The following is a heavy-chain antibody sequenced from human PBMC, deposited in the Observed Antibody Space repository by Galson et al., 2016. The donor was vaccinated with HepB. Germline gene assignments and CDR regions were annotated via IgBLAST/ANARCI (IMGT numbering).Heavy chain of an antibody. CDR3: ARESLGIVGATEFDC. Sequence: SLRLSCAASGFTFSGYGMHWVRQAPGKGLEWLAADSMDGSNKYYADSVKGRFTISRDNSKNTLYLQMNSLRAEDTAVYYCARESLGIVGATEFDCWGQGTLVTVSS. J-gene: IGHJ4*02. CDR2: DSMDGSNK. CDR1: GFTFSGYG. V-gene: IGHV3-30*03. D-gene: IGHD1-26*01.